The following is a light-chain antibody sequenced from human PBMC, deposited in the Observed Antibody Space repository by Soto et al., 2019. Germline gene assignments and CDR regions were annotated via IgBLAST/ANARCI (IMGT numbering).Light chain of an antibody. CDR1: QRVSGNY. CDR2: DAS. Sequence: EIVLTQSPGTLSLSPGERAILSCRASQRVSGNYLAWYQQKPGQAPRLLFYDASSRATGIPDRFSGSGSGTDFTLTISSLQPDDFATYYCQQYNSYPITFGQGTRLEIK. CDR3: QQYNSYPIT. V-gene: IGKV3-20*01. J-gene: IGKJ5*01.